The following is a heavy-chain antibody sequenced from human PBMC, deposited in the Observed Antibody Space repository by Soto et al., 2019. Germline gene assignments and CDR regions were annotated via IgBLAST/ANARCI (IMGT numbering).Heavy chain of an antibody. Sequence: TLSLTCSVSGDSISSSGYYWSWIRQRPGKGLEWIGNIYYSGSSYNNPSLKSRVTISVNTSKNQFSLNLRSVTAADTAVYYCARDSDYYSSGSFDYWGQGTLVTVFS. J-gene: IGHJ4*02. CDR2: IYYSGSS. V-gene: IGHV4-31*03. CDR1: GDSISSSGYY. CDR3: ARDSDYYSSGSFDY. D-gene: IGHD3-10*01.